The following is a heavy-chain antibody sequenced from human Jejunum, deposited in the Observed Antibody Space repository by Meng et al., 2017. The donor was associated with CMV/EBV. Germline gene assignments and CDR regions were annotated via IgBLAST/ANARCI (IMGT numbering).Heavy chain of an antibody. CDR2: VYSPGTT. Sequence: GPGLVRPSRSPSLTCTLSGDSIRDYIWTWSRHPAGKGLEWIARVYSPGTTDYNPSLKSRVTMSVDVSQNHFSLKLNSVTAADTAVYYCARIGVATTFDYWGQGTLVTVSS. CDR1: GDSIRDYI. J-gene: IGHJ4*02. CDR3: ARIGVATTFDY. V-gene: IGHV4-4*07. D-gene: IGHD5-12*01.